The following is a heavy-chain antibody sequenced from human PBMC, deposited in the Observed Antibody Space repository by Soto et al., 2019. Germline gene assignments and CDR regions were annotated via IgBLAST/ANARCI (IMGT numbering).Heavy chain of an antibody. CDR2: ISGSGGST. Sequence: VQLLESGGGLVQPGGSLRLSCAASGFTFSSYAMSWVRQAPGKGLEWVSAISGSGGSTYYADSVMGRFTISRDNSKNTLYMQMNGLRAEDTAVYYCGKDQIIVVVPAVGNWLVPWGQGTLVTVSS. CDR1: GFTFSSYA. V-gene: IGHV3-23*01. CDR3: GKDQIIVVVPAVGNWLVP. D-gene: IGHD2-2*01. J-gene: IGHJ5*02.